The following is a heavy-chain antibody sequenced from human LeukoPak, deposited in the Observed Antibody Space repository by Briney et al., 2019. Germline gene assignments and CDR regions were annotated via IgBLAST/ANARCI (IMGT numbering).Heavy chain of an antibody. CDR2: IIPIFGTA. Sequence: ASVKVSCKASGGTFSSYAISWVRQAPGQGLEWMGGIIPIFGTANYAQKLQGRVTMTTDTYTNTAYMELRSLRSDDTAVYYCAGSLGYCTSNVCYLKYWGQGTLVTVSS. D-gene: IGHD2-8*01. J-gene: IGHJ4*02. CDR3: AGSLGYCTSNVCYLKY. V-gene: IGHV1-69*05. CDR1: GGTFSSYA.